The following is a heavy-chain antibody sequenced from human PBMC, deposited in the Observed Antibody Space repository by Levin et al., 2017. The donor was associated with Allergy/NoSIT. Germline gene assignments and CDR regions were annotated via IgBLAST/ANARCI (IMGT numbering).Heavy chain of an antibody. J-gene: IGHJ4*02. CDR3: ARGSTVGMRLPGGEY. Sequence: SETLSLTCDVSGYSIGSGYYWGWIRQPPGKGLEWLGSIHHSGITSYKPSLKSRVTMSVDTSKNQFSLKLTSMTAADTAVYYCARGSTVGMRLPGGEYWGQGTLVTVSP. V-gene: IGHV4-38-2*01. D-gene: IGHD3-10*01. CDR1: GYSIGSGYY. CDR2: IHHSGIT.